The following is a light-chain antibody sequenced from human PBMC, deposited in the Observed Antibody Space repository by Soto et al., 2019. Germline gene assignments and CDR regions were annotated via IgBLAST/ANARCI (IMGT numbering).Light chain of an antibody. Sequence: QSALTQPASVSGSPGQSITISCTGTSRDVGGYNYVSWYQQHPGKAPKLMIYDVSYRPSGLSKRFSGSKSDNTASLTISGLEAEDEADYYCCSYTSSVTYVFGTGTKLTVL. CDR1: SRDVGGYNY. CDR3: CSYTSSVTYV. CDR2: DVS. V-gene: IGLV2-14*01. J-gene: IGLJ1*01.